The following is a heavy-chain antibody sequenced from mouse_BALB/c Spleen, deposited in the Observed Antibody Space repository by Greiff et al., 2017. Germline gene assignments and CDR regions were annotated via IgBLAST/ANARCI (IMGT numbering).Heavy chain of an antibody. CDR3: ARGCTEGGGY. CDR2: IDPENGNT. V-gene: IGHV14-1*02. Sequence: VQLQQSGAELVRPGALVKLSCKASGFNIKDYYMHWVKQRPEQGLEWIGWIDPENGNTIYDPKFQGKASITADTSSNTAYLQLSSLTSEDTAVYYCARGCTEGGGYWGQGTTLTVSS. J-gene: IGHJ2*01. D-gene: IGHD1-1*01. CDR1: GFNIKDYY.